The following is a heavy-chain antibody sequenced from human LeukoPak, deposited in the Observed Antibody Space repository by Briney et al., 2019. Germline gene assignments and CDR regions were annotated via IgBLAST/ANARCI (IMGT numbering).Heavy chain of an antibody. D-gene: IGHD6-19*01. J-gene: IGHJ4*02. CDR3: ARAPSSGWFAFNY. Sequence: SETLSLTCTVSGGSISSYYWSWIRQPPGKGLEWIGYIYYNGNTNYNPSLKSRVTMSVDTSKNQFSLKLSSVTAGDRAVYYCARAPSSGWFAFNYWGQGTLVPVSS. CDR2: IYYNGNT. V-gene: IGHV4-59*01. CDR1: GGSISSYY.